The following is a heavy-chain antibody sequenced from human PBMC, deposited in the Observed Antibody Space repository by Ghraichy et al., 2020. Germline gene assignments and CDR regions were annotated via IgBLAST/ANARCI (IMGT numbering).Heavy chain of an antibody. V-gene: IGHV4-34*01. D-gene: IGHD1-14*01. CDR3: ARGWLVTEPTAFDI. J-gene: IGHJ3*02. CDR2: INHSGST. CDR1: GGSFSGYY. Sequence: SETLSLTCAVYGGSFSGYYWSWIRQPPGKGLEWIGEINHSGSTNCNPSLKSRVTMSVDTSKNQFSLKLSSVTAADTAVYYCARGWLVTEPTAFDIWGQGTMVTVSS.